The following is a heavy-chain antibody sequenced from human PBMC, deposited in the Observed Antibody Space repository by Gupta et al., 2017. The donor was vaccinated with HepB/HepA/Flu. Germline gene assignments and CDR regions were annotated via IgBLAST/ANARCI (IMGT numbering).Heavy chain of an antibody. Sequence: QLQLQASGPGLVKPSGPLSLTCTVSGGSISSSSYYWGWIRQPPGKGLEWIGSIYYSGSTYYNPSLKSRVTISVDTSRNKFSLKLSSVTAADTXVXYGASERYAFFGVVRPVDYWGQGTRGTVS. CDR2: IYYSGST. V-gene: IGHV4-39*01. CDR3: ASERYAFFGVVRPVDY. CDR1: GGSISSSSYY. D-gene: IGHD3-3*01. J-gene: IGHJ4*02.